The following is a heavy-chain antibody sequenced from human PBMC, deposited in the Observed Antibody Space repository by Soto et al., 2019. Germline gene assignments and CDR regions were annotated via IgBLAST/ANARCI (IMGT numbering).Heavy chain of an antibody. D-gene: IGHD3-3*01. CDR3: ARDGGDFYDFWSGYHHAAFDI. J-gene: IGHJ3*02. CDR1: GGSISSYY. Sequence: SETLSLTCTVSGGSISSYYWSWIRQPPGKGLEWIGYIYYSGSTNYNPSLKSRVTISVDTSKNQFSLKLSSVTAADTAVYYCARDGGDFYDFWSGYHHAAFDIWGQGTMVTVSS. V-gene: IGHV4-59*01. CDR2: IYYSGST.